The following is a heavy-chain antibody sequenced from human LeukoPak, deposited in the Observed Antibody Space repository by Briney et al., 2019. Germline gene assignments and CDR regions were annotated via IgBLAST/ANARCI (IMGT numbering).Heavy chain of an antibody. CDR3: ARQSGRIFDY. V-gene: IGHV4-59*08. CDR2: IYYSGST. D-gene: IGHD1-26*01. CDR1: GGSISSYY. Sequence: PSETLSLTCTVSGGSISSYYWSWIRQPPGKGLEWIGYIYYSGSTIYNPSLKSRITISVDTFKNQFSLKLSSVTAADTAVYYCARQSGRIFDYWGQGTLVTVSS. J-gene: IGHJ4*02.